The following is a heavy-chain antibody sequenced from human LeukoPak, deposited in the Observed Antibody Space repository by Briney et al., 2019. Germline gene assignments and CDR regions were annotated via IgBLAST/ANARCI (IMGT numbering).Heavy chain of an antibody. J-gene: IGHJ4*02. CDR2: INYSGNT. CDR1: GDSISSGTYY. D-gene: IGHD2-15*01. CDR3: ARYCSGVSCYAFDY. V-gene: IGHV4-31*03. Sequence: SETLSHTCTVSGDSISSGTYYWGWIRQHPGKGLVWIGYINYSGNTYYNPSLKSRVTISVDTSKNLFSLKLNSVTAADTAVYYCARYCSGVSCYAFDYWGQGTLVTVSS.